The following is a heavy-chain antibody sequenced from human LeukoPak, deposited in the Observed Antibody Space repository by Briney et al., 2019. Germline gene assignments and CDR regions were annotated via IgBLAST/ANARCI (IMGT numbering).Heavy chain of an antibody. CDR3: ARADCSSTSCYTYYFDY. D-gene: IGHD2-2*02. V-gene: IGHV4-4*07. CDR2: IYTSGST. Sequence: SETLSRNCTVSGGSISSYYWSWLRQPAGKGLEWIGRIYTSGSTNYNPSLKSRVTMSVDTSKNQFSLKLSSVTAADTAVYYCARADCSSTSCYTYYFDYWGQGTLVTVSS. CDR1: GGSISSYY. J-gene: IGHJ4*02.